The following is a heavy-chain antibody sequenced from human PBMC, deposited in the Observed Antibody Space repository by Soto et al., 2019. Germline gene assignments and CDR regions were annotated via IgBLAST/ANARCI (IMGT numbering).Heavy chain of an antibody. Sequence: GGSLRLSCAASGFTFSSYGVSWVRQAPGKGLEWVSTITGSGGNTYYADSVKGRFTISRDNSKNALYLQMNSLRADDTALYYCAKTYYYGSGSYYPDYWGQGTLVTVSS. CDR3: AKTYYYGSGSYYPDY. V-gene: IGHV3-23*01. J-gene: IGHJ4*02. CDR2: ITGSGGNT. D-gene: IGHD3-10*01. CDR1: GFTFSSYG.